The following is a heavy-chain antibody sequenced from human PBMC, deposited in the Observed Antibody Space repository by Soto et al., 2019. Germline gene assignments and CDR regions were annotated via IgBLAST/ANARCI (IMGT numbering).Heavy chain of an antibody. D-gene: IGHD6-19*01. CDR1: GYTFTGYY. Sequence: ASVKVSCKASGYTFTGYYMHWVRQAPGQGLEWMGWINPNSGGTNYAQKFQGWVTMTRDTSISTAYMELSRLRSDDTAVYYCARDVAVAGSTVYYYYGMDVWGQGTTVTSP. V-gene: IGHV1-2*04. J-gene: IGHJ6*02. CDR3: ARDVAVAGSTVYYYYGMDV. CDR2: INPNSGGT.